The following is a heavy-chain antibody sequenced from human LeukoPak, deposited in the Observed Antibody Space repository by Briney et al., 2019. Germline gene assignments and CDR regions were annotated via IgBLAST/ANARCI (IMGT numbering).Heavy chain of an antibody. CDR1: GGSISITTYY. CDR3: ANNRGDY. Sequence: PSETLSLTCTVSGGSISITTYYWDWIRQPPGKGLEWIGSIYYSGSTYYNPSLKSRVTISVDTSRNQFSLKLSSVTAADTAVYYCANNRGDYWGQGTLVTVSS. CDR2: IYYSGST. J-gene: IGHJ4*02. V-gene: IGHV4-39*01. D-gene: IGHD1-14*01.